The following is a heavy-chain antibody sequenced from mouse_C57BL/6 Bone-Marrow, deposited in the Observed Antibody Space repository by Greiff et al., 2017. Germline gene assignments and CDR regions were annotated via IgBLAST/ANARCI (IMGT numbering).Heavy chain of an antibody. D-gene: IGHD1-1*01. Sequence: VQLQESGAELVRPGTSVKVSCKASGYAFTNYLIEWVKQRPGQGLEWIGVINPGSGGTNYNEEFKGKATLTADKSSSTAYMQLSSLTSEDSAVYFCAHTVVAFDYWGQGTTLTVSS. CDR2: INPGSGGT. V-gene: IGHV1-54*01. CDR3: AHTVVAFDY. J-gene: IGHJ2*01. CDR1: GYAFTNYL.